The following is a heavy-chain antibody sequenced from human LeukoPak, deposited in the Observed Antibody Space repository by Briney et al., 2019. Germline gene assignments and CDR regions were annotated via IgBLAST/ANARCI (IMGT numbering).Heavy chain of an antibody. CDR3: ASRGSSWYLYCDYGMDV. CDR2: IREGGGET. V-gene: IGHV3-7*01. CDR1: GFTFSSYG. J-gene: IGHJ6*02. Sequence: PGGSLRLSCAASGFTFSSYGMSWVSQAPGKGMEWVSNIREGGGETYYVDSVKGRFTISRDNAKNSLYLQMNSLRAEDTAVSSCASRGSSWYLYCDYGMDVWGQGTTVTVSS. D-gene: IGHD6-13*01.